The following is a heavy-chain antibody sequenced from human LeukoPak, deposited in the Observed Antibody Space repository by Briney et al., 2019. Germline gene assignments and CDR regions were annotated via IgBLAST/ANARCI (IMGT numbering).Heavy chain of an antibody. CDR3: ARESGGYYYDSSGYYYVGYMDV. CDR2: IYYSGST. D-gene: IGHD3-22*01. J-gene: IGHJ6*03. CDR1: GGSISTYY. Sequence: SETLSLTCTLSGGSISTYYWSWVRQPPGKGLEWIGSIYYSGSTYYNPSLKSRVTISVDTSKNQFSLKLSSVTAADTAVYYCARESGGYYYDSSGYYYVGYMDVWGKGTTVTVSS. V-gene: IGHV4-39*07.